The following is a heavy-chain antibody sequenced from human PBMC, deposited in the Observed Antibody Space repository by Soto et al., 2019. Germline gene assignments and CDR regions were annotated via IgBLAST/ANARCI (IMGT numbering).Heavy chain of an antibody. J-gene: IGHJ6*02. CDR2: IDPSDSYT. CDR3: ARAPTAGYSYYYGMDV. Sequence: GESLKISCKGSGYSFTSYWISWVRQMPGKGLEWMGRIDPSDSYTNYSPSFQGHVTISADKSISTAYLQWSSLKASDTAMYYCARAPTAGYSYYYGMDVWGQGTTVTVSS. CDR1: GYSFTSYW. V-gene: IGHV5-10-1*01. D-gene: IGHD5-18*01.